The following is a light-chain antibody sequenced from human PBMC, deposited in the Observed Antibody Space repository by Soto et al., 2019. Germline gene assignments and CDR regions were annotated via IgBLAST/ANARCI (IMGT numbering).Light chain of an antibody. CDR1: SSDVGSYNL. CDR2: EVS. Sequence: QCALTQPASVSGSPGQSITISCTGTSSDVGSYNLVSWYQQHPGKAPKLMIYEVSKRPSGVSNRFSGSKSGNTASLTISGLQAEDEADYYCCSYAGSSTPLIFGTGTKVNVL. CDR3: CSYAGSSTPLI. V-gene: IGLV2-23*02. J-gene: IGLJ1*01.